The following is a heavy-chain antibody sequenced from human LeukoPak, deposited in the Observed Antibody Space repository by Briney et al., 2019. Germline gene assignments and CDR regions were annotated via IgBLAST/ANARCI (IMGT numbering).Heavy chain of an antibody. CDR2: IRGSGTST. D-gene: IGHD6-13*01. J-gene: IGHJ4*02. V-gene: IGHV3-23*01. Sequence: GGSLRLSCAASGFTFSNYGMSWVRQAPGKGLEWVSHIRGSGTSTYYADSVKGRFTISRDNSRKTLYLQMNSLRAEDTAVYYCARGGSSWVEDLDYWGQGTLVTVSS. CDR3: ARGGSSWVEDLDY. CDR1: GFTFSNYG.